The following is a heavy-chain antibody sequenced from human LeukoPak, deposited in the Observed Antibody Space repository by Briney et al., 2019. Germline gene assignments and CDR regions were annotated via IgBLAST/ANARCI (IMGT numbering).Heavy chain of an antibody. CDR1: GYSFTDYY. J-gene: IGHJ5*02. CDR2: INTKSGRT. CDR3: ARADFIDAGPYLIGP. D-gene: IGHD3-3*01. Sequence: GASVKVSCKTSGYSFTDYYIHWVRQAPGQELEWMGWINTKSGRTSSARKFQGRVTMTRDPSITTVYMDMAWLTSDDTAIYFCARADFIDAGPYLIGPWGQGTLVTVSS. V-gene: IGHV1-2*02.